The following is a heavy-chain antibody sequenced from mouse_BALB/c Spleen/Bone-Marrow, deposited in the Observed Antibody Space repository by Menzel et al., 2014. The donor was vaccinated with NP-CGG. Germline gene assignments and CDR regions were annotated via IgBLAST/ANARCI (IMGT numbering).Heavy chain of an antibody. CDR1: GFTFTDYC. CDR3: ARFPMDY. Sequence: EVKLVESGGGLVQPGGSLRLSCTTSGFTFTDYCMSWVRQPPGKALEWLAFIRNKAYGYTTEYSASVRGRFTISSDNSQSILYLQMNTLRAEDSATYYCARFPMDYWGQGTSVTVSS. J-gene: IGHJ4*01. CDR2: IRNKAYGYTT. V-gene: IGHV7-3*02.